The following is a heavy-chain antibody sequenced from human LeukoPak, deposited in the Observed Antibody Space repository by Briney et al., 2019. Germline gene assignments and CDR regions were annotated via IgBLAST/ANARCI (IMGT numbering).Heavy chain of an antibody. Sequence: EWVSSISSSSSYIYYADSVKGRFTISRDNAKNSLYLQMNSLRAEDTAVYYCARGGSGSFADYWGQGTLATVSS. V-gene: IGHV3-21*01. CDR2: ISSSSSYI. D-gene: IGHD3-10*01. J-gene: IGHJ4*02. CDR3: ARGGSGSFADY.